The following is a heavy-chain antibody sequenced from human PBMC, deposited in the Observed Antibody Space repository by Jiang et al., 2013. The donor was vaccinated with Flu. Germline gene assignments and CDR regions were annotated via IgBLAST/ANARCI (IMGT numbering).Heavy chain of an antibody. D-gene: IGHD2-15*01. J-gene: IGHJ4*02. CDR1: GFTFGDYA. CDR3: TRDNSRWVVDYVDY. CDR2: IRSKSYGGTT. V-gene: IGHV3-49*03. Sequence: QLVESGGGLVQPGRSLRLSCTASGFTFGDYAMSWFRQAPGKGLEWVGFIRSKSYGGTTEYAASVKGRFTISRDDSKSIAYLHMSSLKTEDTAVYYCTRDNSRWVVDYVDYWGQGTLVTVSS.